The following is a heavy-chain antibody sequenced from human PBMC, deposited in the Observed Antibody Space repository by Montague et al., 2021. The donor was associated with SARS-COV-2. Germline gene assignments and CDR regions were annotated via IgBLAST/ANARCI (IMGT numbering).Heavy chain of an antibody. CDR1: GGSISSDGFY. CDR3: ARRPGTSGAAFDI. Sequence: SETLSLTCTVSGGSISSDGFYWGWLRQPPGKGLEWNGLIYHSGGTYNGPSLKRRFSISVDTSKNQFSLKVTSVTAADTAVYYCARRPGTSGAAFDIWGLGTMVTVSS. D-gene: IGHD3-10*01. CDR2: IYHSGGT. V-gene: IGHV4-39*01. J-gene: IGHJ3*02.